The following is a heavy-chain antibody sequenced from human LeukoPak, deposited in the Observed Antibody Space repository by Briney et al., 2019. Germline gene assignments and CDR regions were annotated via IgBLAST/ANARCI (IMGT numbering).Heavy chain of an antibody. CDR2: INHSGST. Sequence: SETLSLTCAVYGGSFSGYYWSWIRQPPGKGLEWIGEINHSGSTNYNPSLKSRVTISVDTSKNQFSLKLSSVTAADTAVYYCARAEYYYDSSGYYSFDYWGQGTLVTVSS. CDR1: GGSFSGYY. V-gene: IGHV4-34*01. D-gene: IGHD3-22*01. J-gene: IGHJ4*02. CDR3: ARAEYYYDSSGYYSFDY.